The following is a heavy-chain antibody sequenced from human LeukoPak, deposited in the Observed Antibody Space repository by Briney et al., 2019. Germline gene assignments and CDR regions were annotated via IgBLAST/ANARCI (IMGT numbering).Heavy chain of an antibody. CDR3: ARVYYDILTGYPNDAFDI. CDR1: GGSISSYY. Sequence: PSETLSLTCTVSGGSISSYYWSWIRQPPGKGLEWIGYIYYSGSTNYNPSLKSRVTISVDTSKNQFSLKLSSVTAADTAVHYCARVYYDILTGYPNDAFDIWGQGTMVTVSS. D-gene: IGHD3-9*01. V-gene: IGHV4-59*01. CDR2: IYYSGST. J-gene: IGHJ3*02.